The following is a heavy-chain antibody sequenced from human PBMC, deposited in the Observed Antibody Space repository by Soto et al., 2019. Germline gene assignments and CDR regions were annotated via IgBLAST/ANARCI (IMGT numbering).Heavy chain of an antibody. CDR1: GGSISSYY. D-gene: IGHD6-19*01. Sequence: SETLSLTCTVSGGSISSYYWSWIRQPPGKGLEWIGYIYYSGSTNYNPSLKSRVTISVDTSKNQFSLKLSSVTAADTAVYYCARLMYSSGKFDPWGQGTLVNVSS. V-gene: IGHV4-59*08. CDR3: ARLMYSSGKFDP. CDR2: IYYSGST. J-gene: IGHJ5*02.